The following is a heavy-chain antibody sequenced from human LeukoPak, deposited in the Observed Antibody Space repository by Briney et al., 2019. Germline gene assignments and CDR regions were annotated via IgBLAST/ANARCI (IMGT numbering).Heavy chain of an antibody. J-gene: IGHJ6*02. V-gene: IGHV1-46*01. CDR2: INPSGGST. CDR1: GYTFTSYY. CDR3: ARDPLNARIVGATMVNYGMDV. Sequence: HWASVKVSCKASGYTFTSYYMHWVRQAPGQGLEWMGIINPSGGSTSYAQKFQGRVTMTRDTSTSTVYMELSSLRSEDTAVYYCARDPLNARIVGATMVNYGMDVWGQGTTVTVSS. D-gene: IGHD1-26*01.